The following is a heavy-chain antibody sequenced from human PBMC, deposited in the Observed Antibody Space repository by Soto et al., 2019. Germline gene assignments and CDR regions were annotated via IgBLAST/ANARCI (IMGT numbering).Heavy chain of an antibody. V-gene: IGHV4-59*08. CDR3: ARQSGYCSSTSCYVSFDY. CDR2: IYYSGST. D-gene: IGHD2-2*01. CDR1: GGSISSYY. Sequence: SETLSLTCTVSGGSISSYYWSWIRQPPGKGLEWIGYIYYSGSTNYNPSLKSRVTISVDTSKNQFSLKLSSVTAADTAVYYCARQSGYCSSTSCYVSFDYWGQGTLVTVS. J-gene: IGHJ4*02.